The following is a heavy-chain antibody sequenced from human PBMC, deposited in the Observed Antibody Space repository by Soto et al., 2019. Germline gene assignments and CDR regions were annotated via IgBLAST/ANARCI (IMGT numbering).Heavy chain of an antibody. Sequence: QVQLVQSGAEVKKPGASVKVSCKASGYTFTSYGISWVRQAPGQGLEWMGWISAYNGNTNYAQKLQGRVTMTTDTPASIAYMAVGSLRSDDTAVYYCAGDGAVLGSGWFDPWGQGTLVTVSS. J-gene: IGHJ5*02. D-gene: IGHD3-10*01. V-gene: IGHV1-18*01. CDR3: AGDGAVLGSGWFDP. CDR2: ISAYNGNT. CDR1: GYTFTSYG.